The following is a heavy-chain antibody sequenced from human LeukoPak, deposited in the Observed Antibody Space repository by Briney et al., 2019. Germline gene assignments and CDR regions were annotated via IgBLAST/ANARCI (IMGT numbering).Heavy chain of an antibody. Sequence: GGSLRLSCAASRFTFSTYAMSWVRQAPGKGLEWVSGISGSGSSTYYADSVKGRFTISRDNSKNTLYLQMNSLRAEDTAVYYCALTTMIALGQQRWGQGTLVTVSS. J-gene: IGHJ4*02. CDR2: ISGSGSST. CDR3: ALTTMIALGQQR. CDR1: RFTFSTYA. D-gene: IGHD3-22*01. V-gene: IGHV3-23*01.